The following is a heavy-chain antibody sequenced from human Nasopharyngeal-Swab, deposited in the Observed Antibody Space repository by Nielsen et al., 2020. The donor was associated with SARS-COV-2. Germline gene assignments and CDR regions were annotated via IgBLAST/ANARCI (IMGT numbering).Heavy chain of an antibody. CDR2: INYFCTT. D-gene: IGHD2-15*01. Sequence: SETLSLTCTVSGGAVTSGDYYWSWIRQPPGKGLECMGHINYFCTTMYNPSFESRVTMSIEPSENQFSLTLHSVTTADAAVYYCATKLCGGGSCYANDWYFDLWGRGTMVTVSS. V-gene: IGHV4-61*08. CDR3: ATKLCGGGSCYANDWYFDL. CDR1: GGAVTSGDYY. J-gene: IGHJ2*01.